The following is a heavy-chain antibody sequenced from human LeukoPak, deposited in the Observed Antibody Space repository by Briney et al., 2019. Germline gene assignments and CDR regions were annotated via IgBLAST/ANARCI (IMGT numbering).Heavy chain of an antibody. V-gene: IGHV3-49*04. J-gene: IGHJ4*02. CDR2: IRRKANGGTT. CDR1: GFTFGDYD. D-gene: IGHD6-19*01. CDR3: TRPYSSGWYRLVY. Sequence: GSLRLSCTASGFTFGDYDMSWVRPAPGKGLEGVGFIRRKANGGTTEYAASVKGRFTISKDDSKSIAYLQRNSLKTDDTAVYYRTRPYSSGWYRLVYWGQGTLVTVSS.